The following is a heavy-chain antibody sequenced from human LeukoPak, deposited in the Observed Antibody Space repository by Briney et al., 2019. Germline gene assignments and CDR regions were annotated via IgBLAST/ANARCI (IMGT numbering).Heavy chain of an antibody. D-gene: IGHD3-22*01. V-gene: IGHV3-30*18. Sequence: GRSLRLSCAASGFTFSSYGMHWVRQAPGKGLEWVAVISYDGSNKYYADSVKGRFTISRDNSKNTLYLQMNSLRAEDTAVYYCAKDRYDSSGFDYWGQGTLVSVSS. CDR1: GFTFSSYG. CDR3: AKDRYDSSGFDY. CDR2: ISYDGSNK. J-gene: IGHJ4*02.